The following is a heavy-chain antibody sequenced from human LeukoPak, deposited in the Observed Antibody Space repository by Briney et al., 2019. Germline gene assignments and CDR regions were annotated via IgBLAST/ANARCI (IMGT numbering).Heavy chain of an antibody. CDR3: ATQDGYDNSGHYGY. V-gene: IGHV3-30*03. J-gene: IGHJ4*02. CDR1: GFSFSNFG. D-gene: IGHD3-22*01. CDR2: ISYDGSNK. Sequence: GGSLRLSCAASGFSFSNFGMHWVRQAPGKGLEWVAVISYDGSNKYFADSVKGRFTISRDNSKNTLYLQMSSLRAEDTAVYYCATQDGYDNSGHYGYWGQGTLVTVSS.